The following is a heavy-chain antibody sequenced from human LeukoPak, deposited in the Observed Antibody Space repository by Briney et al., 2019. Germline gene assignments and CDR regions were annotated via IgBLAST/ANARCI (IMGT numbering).Heavy chain of an antibody. Sequence: ASVKVSCKASGYTFTGYYMHWVRQAPGQGLEWMGWINPNSGGTNYAQKFQGRVTMTRDTSISTAYMELSRLRSDDTAVYYCARDASTYYYDSSGYNAYYYGMDVWGQGTTVTVSS. CDR1: GYTFTGYY. CDR3: ARDASTYYYDSSGYNAYYYGMDV. D-gene: IGHD3-22*01. V-gene: IGHV1-2*02. J-gene: IGHJ6*02. CDR2: INPNSGGT.